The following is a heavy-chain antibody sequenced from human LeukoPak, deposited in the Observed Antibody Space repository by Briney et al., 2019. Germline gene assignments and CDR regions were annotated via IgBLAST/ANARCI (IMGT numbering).Heavy chain of an antibody. CDR1: GDSISSGDYY. V-gene: IGHV4-30-4*08. Sequence: SQTLSLTCTVSGDSISSGDYYWSWIRQPPGKGLVWIGYIYYSGSTYYNPSLKSRVTISVDTSKNQFSLRLSSVTAADTAVYYCARDPSTYYDSSGYSGHWGQGTLVTVSS. D-gene: IGHD3-22*01. CDR3: ARDPSTYYDSSGYSGH. CDR2: IYYSGST. J-gene: IGHJ4*02.